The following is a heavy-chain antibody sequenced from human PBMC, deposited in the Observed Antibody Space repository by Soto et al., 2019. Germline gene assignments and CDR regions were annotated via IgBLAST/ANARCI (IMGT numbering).Heavy chain of an antibody. CDR1: GFTFSSYA. CDR3: AKVRGIAAAGTLDY. Sequence: GGSLRLSCAASGFTFSSYAMSWVRQAPGKGLEWVSAISGSGGSTYYADHVKGRSTISRDNSKNTRYLQMNSLRAEDTALYYCAKVRGIAAAGTLDYWGQGTLVTVSS. D-gene: IGHD6-13*01. CDR2: ISGSGGST. J-gene: IGHJ4*02. V-gene: IGHV3-23*01.